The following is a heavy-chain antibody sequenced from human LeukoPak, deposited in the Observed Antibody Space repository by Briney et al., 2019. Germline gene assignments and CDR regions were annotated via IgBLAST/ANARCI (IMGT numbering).Heavy chain of an antibody. CDR3: ARTPNYGDYVWFYDY. J-gene: IGHJ4*02. CDR2: IYYSGST. CDR1: GGSISSYY. V-gene: IGHV4-59*01. Sequence: SETLSLTCTVSGGSISSYYLSWIRQPPGKGLEWIAYIYYSGSTNYNPSLKSRVTISVDTSKNQFSLKLSSVTAADTAVYYCARTPNYGDYVWFYDYWGQGTLVTVSS. D-gene: IGHD4-17*01.